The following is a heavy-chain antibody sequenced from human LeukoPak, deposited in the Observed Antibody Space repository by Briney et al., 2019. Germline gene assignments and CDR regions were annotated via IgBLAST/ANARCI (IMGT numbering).Heavy chain of an antibody. D-gene: IGHD5-18*01. J-gene: IGHJ6*02. CDR2: IWYDGSNK. V-gene: IGHV3-33*06. CDR3: AKASGYSYGYWYYGMDV. CDR1: GFTFSSYG. Sequence: GGSLRLSCAASGFTFSSYGMHWVRQAPGKGLEWVAVIWYDGSNKYYADSVKGRFTISRDISKNTLYLQMNSLRAEDTAVYYCAKASGYSYGYWYYGMDVWGQGTTVTVSS.